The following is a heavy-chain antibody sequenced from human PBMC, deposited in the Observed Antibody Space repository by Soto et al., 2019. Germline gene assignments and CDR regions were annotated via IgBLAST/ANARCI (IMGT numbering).Heavy chain of an antibody. CDR1: GFTFSSYW. Sequence: GGSLRLSCAASGFTFSSYWMHWVRQAPGKGLVWVSRINSDGSSTSYADSVKGRFTISRDNAKNTLYLQMNSLRAEDTAVYYCAGEHQQTDAFDIWGQGTMVTVSS. CDR3: AGEHQQTDAFDI. CDR2: INSDGSST. V-gene: IGHV3-74*01. J-gene: IGHJ3*02.